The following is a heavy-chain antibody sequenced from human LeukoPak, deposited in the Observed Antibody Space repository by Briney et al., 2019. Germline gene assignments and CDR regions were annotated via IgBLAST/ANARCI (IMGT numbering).Heavy chain of an antibody. V-gene: IGHV4-61*02. D-gene: IGHD4-17*01. CDR1: GGSISSGSYY. Sequence: SETLSLTCTVSGGSISSGSYYWSWIRQPAGKGLEWIGRIYTSGSTNYNPSLKSRVTISVDTSKNQYSLKLSSVTAADTAVYYCARGEYGDYRNWGQGTLVTVSS. CDR3: ARGEYGDYRN. CDR2: IYTSGST. J-gene: IGHJ4*02.